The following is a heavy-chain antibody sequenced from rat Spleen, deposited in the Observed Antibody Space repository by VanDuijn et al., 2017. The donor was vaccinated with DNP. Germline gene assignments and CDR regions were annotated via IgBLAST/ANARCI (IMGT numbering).Heavy chain of an antibody. Sequence: EVQLVESGGGLVQPGRSLKLSCVASGFTFSDYNMAWVRQAPKKGLEWVAYIGSPAYAPYYTDSVKGRFAISRDNAKSTLYLQMNSLRSEDMATYYCARGGNNLFAYWGQGTLVTVSS. CDR1: GFTFSDYN. CDR3: ARGGNNLFAY. D-gene: IGHD1-10*01. CDR2: IGSPAYAP. V-gene: IGHV5-7*01. J-gene: IGHJ3*01.